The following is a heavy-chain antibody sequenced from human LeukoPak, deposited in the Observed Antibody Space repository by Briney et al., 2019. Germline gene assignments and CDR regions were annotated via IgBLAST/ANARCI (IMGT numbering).Heavy chain of an antibody. J-gene: IGHJ4*02. V-gene: IGHV4-4*07. CDR1: GDSISTYY. CDR2: IYTSGST. D-gene: IGHD3-22*01. CDR3: AGAGYFYDGSGYYYADY. Sequence: KPSETLSLTCTVSGDSISTYYWSWIRQSAGKGLEWIGRIYTSGSTNYNPSLKSRVTMSVDTSKNQFSLKLSSVTAADTAVYYCAGAGYFYDGSGYYYADYWGQGTLVTVSS.